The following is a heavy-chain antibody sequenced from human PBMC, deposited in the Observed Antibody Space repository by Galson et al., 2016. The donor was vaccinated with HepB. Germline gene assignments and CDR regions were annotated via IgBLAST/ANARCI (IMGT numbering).Heavy chain of an antibody. CDR2: ISNDGSDK. J-gene: IGHJ6*02. V-gene: IGHV3-30*03. CDR3: ATSEWLLSDGLDV. D-gene: IGHD3-3*01. Sequence: SLRLSCAASGFTFSTYGMHWVRQAPGKGLEWVAVISNDGSDKYYADSVKGRFTISRDNSKNRLYLQMNSLRAADTAVYYCATSEWLLSDGLDVWGQGTTVTVSS. CDR1: GFTFSTYG.